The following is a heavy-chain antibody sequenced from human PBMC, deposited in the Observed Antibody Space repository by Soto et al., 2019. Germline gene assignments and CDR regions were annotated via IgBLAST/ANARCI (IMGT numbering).Heavy chain of an antibody. J-gene: IGHJ3*02. CDR3: ARDTMYYYDSSGFLDAFDI. CDR1: GVTISNYY. CDR2: ISNSSSYT. Sequence: GSLRLSWAAAGVTISNYYRSWIRQAPGKGLEWVSYISNSSSYTNYADSVKGRFTISRDNAKNSLNLQMNSLRAEDTAVYYCARDTMYYYDSSGFLDAFDIWGQGTMVTVSS. V-gene: IGHV3-11*06. D-gene: IGHD3-22*01.